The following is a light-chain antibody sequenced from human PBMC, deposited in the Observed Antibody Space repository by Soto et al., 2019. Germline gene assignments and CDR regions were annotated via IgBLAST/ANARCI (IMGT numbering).Light chain of an antibody. CDR1: QSVKTY. V-gene: IGKV3-15*01. CDR3: QQYYNWPQT. J-gene: IGKJ1*01. Sequence: EIVMTQSPATLSVSPGERATLSCRASQSVKTYLAWYQQKFGQSPRLLIYGASTRATGIPARFSGSGSGTEFTLTISSPQSEDFAVYYCQQYYNWPQTFGQGTKVDI. CDR2: GAS.